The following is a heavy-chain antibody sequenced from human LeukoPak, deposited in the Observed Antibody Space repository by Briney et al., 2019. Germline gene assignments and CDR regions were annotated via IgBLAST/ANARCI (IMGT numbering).Heavy chain of an antibody. CDR3: ARAVGATNYYYYGMDV. D-gene: IGHD1-26*01. CDR1: GGTFSSYT. V-gene: IGHV1-69*02. J-gene: IGHJ6*02. CDR2: IIPILGIA. Sequence: ASVKVSCKASGGTFSSYTISWVRQAPGQGLEWMGRIIPILGIANYAQKFQGRVTITADKSTSTAYMELSSLRSEDTAVYYCARAVGATNYYYYGMDVWGQGTTVTVSS.